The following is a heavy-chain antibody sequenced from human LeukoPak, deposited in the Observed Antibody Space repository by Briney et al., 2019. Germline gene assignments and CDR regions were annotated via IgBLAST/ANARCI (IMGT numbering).Heavy chain of an antibody. V-gene: IGHV3-13*01. Sequence: GGSLRLSCAASGFTFSTYDMHWVRQATGKGLEWVSAIGPTADTYYADSVRGRFTIFRENAKNSLYLQMNNLRAGDTGVYYCARDACSAGRCYHDYWGQGTLVTVSS. CDR3: ARDACSAGRCYHDY. CDR1: GFTFSTYD. D-gene: IGHD2-15*01. CDR2: IGPTADT. J-gene: IGHJ4*02.